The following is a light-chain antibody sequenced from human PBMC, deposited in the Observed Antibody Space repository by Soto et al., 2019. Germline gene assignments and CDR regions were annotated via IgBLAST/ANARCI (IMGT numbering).Light chain of an antibody. V-gene: IGLV1-36*01. CDR2: YDD. Sequence: QSVLTQPPSVSEAPRQRVTISCSGSSSNIGINAVNWYQQLPGKAPKLLIYYDDLLPSGVSDRFSGSKSGTSASLAISVLQSEDEADYYWAVWDDSLNGPVFGGGTKLTVL. CDR1: SSNIGINA. CDR3: AVWDDSLNGPV. J-gene: IGLJ3*02.